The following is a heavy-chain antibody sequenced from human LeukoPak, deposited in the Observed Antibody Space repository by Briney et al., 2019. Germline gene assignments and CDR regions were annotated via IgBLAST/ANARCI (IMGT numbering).Heavy chain of an antibody. J-gene: IGHJ4*02. Sequence: GASVKVSCKSSGYTFSRFGISWLRQAPGQGLEWMGWITPDKGKTEYAQKFQDRFTMTTDTATSTAYMELRNLRSDDSAVYYCARDWGPERVIADNWGQGTLVTVSS. CDR3: ARDWGPERVIADN. CDR1: GYTFSRFG. V-gene: IGHV1-18*01. D-gene: IGHD3-16*01. CDR2: ITPDKGKT.